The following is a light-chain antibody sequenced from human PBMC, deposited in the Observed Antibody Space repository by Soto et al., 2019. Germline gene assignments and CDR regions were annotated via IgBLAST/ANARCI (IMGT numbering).Light chain of an antibody. CDR1: QSVSSK. CDR2: GAS. J-gene: IGKJ4*01. V-gene: IGKV3-15*01. CDR3: QQYNNWPLT. Sequence: EIVMTQSTATLSVSPGERATLSCRASQSVSSKLAWYQQKPGQAPRLLIYGASTRATGIPARFSGSGSGTEFTLTISSLQSEDFAVYYCQQYNNWPLTFGGGTKVEIK.